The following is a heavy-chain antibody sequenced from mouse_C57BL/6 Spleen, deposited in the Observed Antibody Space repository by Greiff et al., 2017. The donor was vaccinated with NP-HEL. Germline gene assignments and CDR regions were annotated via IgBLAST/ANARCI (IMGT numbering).Heavy chain of an antibody. CDR1: GYTFTSYW. V-gene: IGHV1-55*01. CDR2: IYPGSGST. CDR3: ARSPYYYGSSHAMDY. D-gene: IGHD1-1*01. J-gene: IGHJ4*01. Sequence: QVQLQQPGAELVKPGASVKMSCKASGYTFTSYWITWVKQRPGQGLEWIGDIYPGSGSTNYNEKFKSKATLTVDTSSSTAYMQLSSLTSEDSAVYYCARSPYYYGSSHAMDYWGQGTSVIVSS.